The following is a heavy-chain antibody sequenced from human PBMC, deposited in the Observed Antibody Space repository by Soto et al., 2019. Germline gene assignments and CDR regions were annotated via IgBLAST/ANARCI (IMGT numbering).Heavy chain of an antibody. CDR2: IYYSGST. D-gene: IGHD2-15*01. Sequence: SETLSLTCTVSGGSISSGGYYWSWIRQHPGKGPEWIGYIYYSGSTYYNPSLKSRVTISVDTSKNQFSLKLSSVTAADTAVYYCARGSPLIVVVVAATPAGWFDPWGQGTLVTVSS. CDR3: ARGSPLIVVVVAATPAGWFDP. CDR1: GGSISSGGYY. V-gene: IGHV4-30-4*08. J-gene: IGHJ5*02.